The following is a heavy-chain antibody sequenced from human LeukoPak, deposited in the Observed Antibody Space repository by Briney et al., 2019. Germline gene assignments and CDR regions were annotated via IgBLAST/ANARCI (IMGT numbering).Heavy chain of an antibody. CDR3: ARGMVRGVIVY. CDR2: IYHSGST. CDR1: GGSISSGGYS. Sequence: TLSLTCAVSGGSISSGGYSWSWIRQPPWKGLEWIGYIYHSGSTYYNPSLKSRVTISVDRSKNQFSLKLSSVTAADTAVYYCARGMVRGVIVYWGQGTLVTVSS. D-gene: IGHD3-10*01. J-gene: IGHJ4*02. V-gene: IGHV4-30-2*01.